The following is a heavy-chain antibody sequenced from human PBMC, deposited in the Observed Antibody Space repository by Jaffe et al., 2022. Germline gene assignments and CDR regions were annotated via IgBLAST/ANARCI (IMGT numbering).Heavy chain of an antibody. D-gene: IGHD3-10*01. CDR2: ISSSSSTI. CDR3: ARDGLGGDYYGSSPEDNWFDP. J-gene: IGHJ5*02. CDR1: GFTFSSYS. Sequence: EVQLVESGGGLVQPGGSLRLSCAASGFTFSSYSMNWVRQAPGKGLEWVSYISSSSSTIYYADSVKGRFTISRDNAKNSLYLQMNSLRAEDTAVYYCARDGLGGDYYGSSPEDNWFDPWGQGTLVTVSS. V-gene: IGHV3-48*01.